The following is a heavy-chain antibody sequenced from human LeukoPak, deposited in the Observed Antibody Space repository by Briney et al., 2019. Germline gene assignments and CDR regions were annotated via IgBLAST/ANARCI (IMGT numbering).Heavy chain of an antibody. CDR1: GGTFSSYA. CDR2: IIPIFGTA. J-gene: IGHJ3*02. CDR3: AQIVVVPWDAFDI. D-gene: IGHD3-22*01. Sequence: GASVKVSCKASGGTFSSYAISWVRQAPGQGLEWMGGIIPIFGTANYAPKFQGRVTITADESTSTAYMELSSLRSEDTAVYYCAQIVVVPWDAFDIWGQGTMVTVSS. V-gene: IGHV1-69*13.